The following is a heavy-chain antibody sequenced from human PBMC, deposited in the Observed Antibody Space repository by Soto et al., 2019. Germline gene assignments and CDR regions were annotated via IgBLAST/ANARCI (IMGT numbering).Heavy chain of an antibody. CDR3: ARVVTTASYYYYYRLDV. CDR1: GGSINSSDYL. V-gene: IGHV4-39*07. J-gene: IGHJ6*02. Sequence: AETLSLTCTVSGGSINSSDYLWGWIRQPPGKGLEWIGSIYYSGSTYYNPSLESRVTISVDTSKNQFSLKLSSVTAADTAVYYCARVVTTASYYYYYRLDVWGQGTTVTVTS. CDR2: IYYSGST. D-gene: IGHD4-17*01.